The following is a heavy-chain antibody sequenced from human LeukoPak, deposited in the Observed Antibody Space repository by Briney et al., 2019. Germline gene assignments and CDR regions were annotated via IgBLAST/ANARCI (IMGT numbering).Heavy chain of an antibody. CDR2: IYYSGST. J-gene: IGHJ4*02. V-gene: IGHV4-30-4*08. Sequence: SQTLSLTCTVSGGSISSGDYYWSRIRQPPGKGLEWIGYIYYSGSTYYNPSLKSRVTISVDTSKNQFSLKLSSVTAADTAVYYCAREAVNWYYDFWSGYHLDYWGQGTLVTVSS. D-gene: IGHD3-3*01. CDR1: GGSISSGDYY. CDR3: AREAVNWYYDFWSGYHLDY.